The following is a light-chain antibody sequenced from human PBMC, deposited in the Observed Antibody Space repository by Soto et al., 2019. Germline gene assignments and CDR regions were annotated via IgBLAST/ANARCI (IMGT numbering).Light chain of an antibody. CDR1: SSNIGAGYD. J-gene: IGLJ2*01. CDR2: GNS. Sequence: QSVLTQPPSVSGAPGQRVTISCTGCSSNIGAGYDVHWYQQLPGTAPKLLIYGNSNRPSGVPDRFSGSKSGTSASLAITRLQAEDEADYYCQSYDSSLVFGGGTQLTVL. CDR3: QSYDSSLV. V-gene: IGLV1-40*01.